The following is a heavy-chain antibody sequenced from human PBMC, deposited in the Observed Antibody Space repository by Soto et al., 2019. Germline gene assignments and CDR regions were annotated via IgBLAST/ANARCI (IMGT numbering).Heavy chain of an antibody. D-gene: IGHD2-15*01. Sequence: VQLVESGGGSVQPGGSLRLSCAASGFTFSSGYTFSSFWMSWVRQPPGKGLEWVANINKDGSEKYYMDSVKGRFTISKDNAKNAPYPQMDILRGDDTAIYYCVIDRRVEAWFSYWGQGTLVTAPS. J-gene: IGHJ4*02. V-gene: IGHV3-7*03. CDR1: GFTFSSGYTFSSFW. CDR3: VIDRRVEAWFSY. CDR2: INKDGSEK.